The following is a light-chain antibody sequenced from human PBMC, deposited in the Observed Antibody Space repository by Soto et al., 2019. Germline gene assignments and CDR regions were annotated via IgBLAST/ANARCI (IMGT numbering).Light chain of an antibody. V-gene: IGKV1-6*01. Sequence: AVQMTQSPSSLSASIGDRLMITCRASQGIRNDLGWYQQKPGKAPKXXIYAASSLQSGVPSRFSGSGSGTDFTLTISSLQPEDFATYYCLQDYNYPITFGQGTRLEIK. CDR1: QGIRND. CDR2: AAS. CDR3: LQDYNYPIT. J-gene: IGKJ5*01.